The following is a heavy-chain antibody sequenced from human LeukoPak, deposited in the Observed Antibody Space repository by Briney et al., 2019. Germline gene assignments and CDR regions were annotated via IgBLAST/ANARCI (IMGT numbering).Heavy chain of an antibody. V-gene: IGHV4-34*01. Sequence: SETLSLTCAVYGGSFSGYYWSWIRQPPGKGPEWIGEINHSGSTNYNPSLKSRVTISVDTSKNQFSLKLSSVTAADTAVYYCARLLRGGRDTPMVTMIVVRAKSGAFDIWGQGTMVTVSS. CDR2: INHSGST. CDR1: GGSFSGYY. J-gene: IGHJ3*02. D-gene: IGHD3-22*01. CDR3: ARLLRGGRDTPMVTMIVVRAKSGAFDI.